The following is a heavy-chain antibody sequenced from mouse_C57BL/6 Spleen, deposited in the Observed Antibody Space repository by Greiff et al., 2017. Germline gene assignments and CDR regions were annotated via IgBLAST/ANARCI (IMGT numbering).Heavy chain of an antibody. CDR1: GYTFTDYN. J-gene: IGHJ4*01. CDR2: INPNNGGT. D-gene: IGHD1-1*01. CDR3: ARKTTVDYAMDY. Sequence: VHVKQSGPELVKPGASVKIPCKASGYTFTDYNMDWVKQSHGKSLEWIGDINPNNGGTIYNQKFTGKATLTVDKSSSTAYMELRSLTSEDTAVYYCARKTTVDYAMDYWGQGTSVTVSS. V-gene: IGHV1-18*01.